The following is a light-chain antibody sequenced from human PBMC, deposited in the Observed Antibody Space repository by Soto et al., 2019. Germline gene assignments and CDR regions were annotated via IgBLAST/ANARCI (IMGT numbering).Light chain of an antibody. Sequence: EIVLTQSPATLSSFPGYIVTLSCRASQSVSSYLAWYQQKPGQAPRLLIYGASTRATGIPARFSGSGSGTEFTLTISSLQSEDFAVYYCQKYNNWPPKFGQGTKVDIK. CDR1: QSVSSY. CDR2: GAS. J-gene: IGKJ1*01. CDR3: QKYNNWPPK. V-gene: IGKV3-15*01.